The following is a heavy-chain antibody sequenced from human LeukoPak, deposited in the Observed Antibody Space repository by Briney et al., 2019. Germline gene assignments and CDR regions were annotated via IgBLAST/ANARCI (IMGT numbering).Heavy chain of an antibody. D-gene: IGHD5-18*01. Sequence: GASVKVSCKASGYTFTGNYMHWVRQAPGQGLEWMGWINPNSGVTNYAQQFQDRVTMTRDTSISTAYMELSRLRSDDTAVYYCARVWGYSFSLYYFDYWGQGTLVTVSS. CDR3: ARVWGYSFSLYYFDY. CDR2: INPNSGVT. J-gene: IGHJ4*02. CDR1: GYTFTGNY. V-gene: IGHV1-2*02.